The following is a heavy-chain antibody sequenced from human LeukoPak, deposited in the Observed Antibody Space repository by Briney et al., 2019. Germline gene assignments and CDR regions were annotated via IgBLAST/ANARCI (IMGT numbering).Heavy chain of an antibody. CDR3: ARYVWGSYPTFEDC. V-gene: IGHV4-39*07. CDR2: IYYSGST. D-gene: IGHD3-16*02. J-gene: IGHJ4*02. CDR1: GGSISSSSYY. Sequence: SETLSLTCTVSGGSISSSSYYWGWIRQPPGKGLEWIGSIYYSGSTYYNPSLKSRVTISVDTSKNQFSLKLSSVTAADTAVYYCARYVWGSYPTFEDCWGQGTLVTVSS.